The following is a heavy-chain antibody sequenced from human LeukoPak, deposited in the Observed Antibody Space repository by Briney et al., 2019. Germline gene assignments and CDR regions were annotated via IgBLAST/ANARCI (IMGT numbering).Heavy chain of an antibody. Sequence: SETLSLTCAVSGGSISSGGYSWSWIRQPPGKGLEWIGYIYHSGSTYYNPSLKSRVTISVDRSKNQFSLKLSSVTAADTAVYYCARALAGAASGFDYRGQGTLVTVSS. CDR3: ARALAGAASGFDY. CDR1: GGSISSGGYS. V-gene: IGHV4-30-2*01. CDR2: IYHSGST. D-gene: IGHD6-13*01. J-gene: IGHJ4*02.